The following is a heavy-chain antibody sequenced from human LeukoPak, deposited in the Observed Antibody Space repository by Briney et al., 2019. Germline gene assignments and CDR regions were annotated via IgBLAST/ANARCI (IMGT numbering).Heavy chain of an antibody. D-gene: IGHD3-22*01. Sequence: ASVKVSCKASGYTFTNYYIHWVRQAPGQGLECMGIINPSGGSTSYAQKFQERVTITRDMSTSTAYMELSSLRSEDTAVYYCAADPYYYDSSGYYYAGFDPWGQGTLVTVSS. J-gene: IGHJ5*02. V-gene: IGHV1-46*01. CDR1: GYTFTNYY. CDR3: AADPYYYDSSGYYYAGFDP. CDR2: INPSGGST.